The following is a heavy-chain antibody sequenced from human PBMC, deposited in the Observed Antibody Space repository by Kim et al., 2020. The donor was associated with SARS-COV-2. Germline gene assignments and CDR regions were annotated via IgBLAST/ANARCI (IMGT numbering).Heavy chain of an antibody. Sequence: ASVKVSCKASGYTFTNYAIHWMRQAPGQRLEWMGWINSVSGNTKYSQMVQGRVTITRDTSATTSYMELSNLSSEDTAGYYCARDHRSCSTITCDGEALDY. CDR3: ARDHRSCSTITCDGEALDY. CDR2: INSVSGNT. J-gene: IGHJ4*01. D-gene: IGHD1-26*01. CDR1: GYTFTNYA. V-gene: IGHV1-3*01.